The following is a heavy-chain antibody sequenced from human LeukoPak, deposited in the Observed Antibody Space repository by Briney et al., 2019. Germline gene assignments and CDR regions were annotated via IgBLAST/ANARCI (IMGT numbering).Heavy chain of an antibody. D-gene: IGHD3-22*01. CDR1: GYTFTSYG. Sequence: ASVKVSCKASGYTFTSYGISWVRQAPGQGLEWMGWISAYNGNTNYAQKLQGRVTMTTDTSTSTAYMELRSLRSDDTAVYYCARGSYYYDSSGYYYVHFPFDYWGQGTLVTVSS. J-gene: IGHJ4*02. CDR3: ARGSYYYDSSGYYYVHFPFDY. CDR2: ISAYNGNT. V-gene: IGHV1-18*01.